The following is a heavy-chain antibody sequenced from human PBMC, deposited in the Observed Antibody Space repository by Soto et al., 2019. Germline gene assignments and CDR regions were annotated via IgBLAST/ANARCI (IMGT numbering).Heavy chain of an antibody. Sequence: VGSLRLSCAASGFTFSSYAMSWVRQAPGKGLEWVSAISGSGGSTCYADSVKGRFTISRDNSKNTLYLQMNSLRAEDTAVYYCAKLNYYDSSGYLDYCGQRTLVTVSS. CDR3: AKLNYYDSSGYLDY. CDR1: GFTFSSYA. V-gene: IGHV3-23*01. J-gene: IGHJ4*02. CDR2: ISGSGGST. D-gene: IGHD3-22*01.